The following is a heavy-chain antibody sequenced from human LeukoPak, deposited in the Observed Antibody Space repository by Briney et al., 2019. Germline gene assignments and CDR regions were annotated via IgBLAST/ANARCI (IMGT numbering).Heavy chain of an antibody. V-gene: IGHV4-4*07. J-gene: IGHJ5*02. CDR3: ARDSPLGYSYGYGYNWFDP. D-gene: IGHD5-18*01. CDR1: GGSISSYY. CDR2: IYTSGST. Sequence: SETLSLTCTVSGGSISSYYWSWIRQPAGKGLEWIGRIYTSGSTNYNPSLKSRVTMSVDTSKNQFSLKLSSVTAADTAVYYCARDSPLGYSYGYGYNWFDPWGQGTLVTVSS.